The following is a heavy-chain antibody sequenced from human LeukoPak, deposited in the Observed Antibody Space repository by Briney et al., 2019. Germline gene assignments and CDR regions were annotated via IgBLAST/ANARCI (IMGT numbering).Heavy chain of an antibody. J-gene: IGHJ3*02. D-gene: IGHD6-13*01. CDR2: ISYDGSNK. V-gene: IGHV3-30*03. CDR1: GFTFSSYG. CDR3: AIVAAADAFDI. Sequence: PGGSLRLSCAASGFTFSSYGMHWVRQAPGKGLEWVAVISYDGSNKYYADSVKGRFTISRDNSKNTLYLQMNSLRAEDTAVYYCAIVAAADAFDIWGQGTMVTVSS.